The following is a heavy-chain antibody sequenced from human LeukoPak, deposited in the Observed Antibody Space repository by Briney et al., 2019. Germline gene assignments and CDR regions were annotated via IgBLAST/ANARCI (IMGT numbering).Heavy chain of an antibody. D-gene: IGHD2-21*02. Sequence: GGSLRLSCAASGVTFSSFWMSWVRQAPGKGLGWVANIKQDGSERYYVDSVKGRFTISRDNAKNSLYLQMISLRAEDTAVYYCATRAYCGGDCHSYDHWGQGTLVTVSS. V-gene: IGHV3-7*01. CDR3: ATRAYCGGDCHSYDH. CDR1: GVTFSSFW. J-gene: IGHJ4*02. CDR2: IKQDGSER.